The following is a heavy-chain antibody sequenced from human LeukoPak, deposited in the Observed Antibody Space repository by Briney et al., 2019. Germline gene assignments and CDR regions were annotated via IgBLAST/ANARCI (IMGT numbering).Heavy chain of an antibody. CDR1: GGTFTSYA. CDR3: ASRTIFPPVAAFDI. CDR2: IIPIFGTA. Sequence: ASVKVSCKASGGTFTSYATSGGRQAPGQGLEWRGRIIPIFGTANYAQKFQGRVTITTDESTSTAYMELSSLRSEDTAVYYCASRTIFPPVAAFDIWGQGTMVTVSS. D-gene: IGHD3-9*01. J-gene: IGHJ3*02. V-gene: IGHV1-69*05.